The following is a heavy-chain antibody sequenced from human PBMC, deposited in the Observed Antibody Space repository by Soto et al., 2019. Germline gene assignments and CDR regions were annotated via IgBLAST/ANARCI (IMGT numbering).Heavy chain of an antibody. V-gene: IGHV5-51*01. D-gene: IGHD3-22*01. CDR3: ARRDSSGYYNWFEP. Sequence: GESLQISCKGSGYSFTSYWIGCVRQMPGKGLEWIGIIYPGDSDTRYSPSFQGQVTISADKSISTAYLQWSSLKASDTAMYYCARRDSSGYYNWFEPWGEGTLVTVSS. J-gene: IGHJ5*02. CDR2: IYPGDSDT. CDR1: GYSFTSYW.